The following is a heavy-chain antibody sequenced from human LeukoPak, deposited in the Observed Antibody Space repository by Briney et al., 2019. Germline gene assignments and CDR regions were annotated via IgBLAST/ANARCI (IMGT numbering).Heavy chain of an antibody. J-gene: IGHJ4*02. CDR2: IYYSGNT. V-gene: IGHV4-39*01. CDR3: ASHRRYTTGSEEFDY. D-gene: IGHD2/OR15-2a*01. Sequence: SETLSLTCTVSGGSISSSDYYGAWIRQPPGKGLEWIGSIYYSGNTYYHPSLKSRVTISVDTSKNQFSLKLSSVTAADTAVYYCASHRRYTTGSEEFDYWCQGALVTVSS. CDR1: GGSISSSDYY.